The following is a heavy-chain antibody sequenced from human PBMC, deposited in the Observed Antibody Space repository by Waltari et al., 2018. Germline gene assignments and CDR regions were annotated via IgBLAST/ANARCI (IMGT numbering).Heavy chain of an antibody. CDR3: ARGDGGSGLGASDI. J-gene: IGHJ3*02. Sequence: QVQLVESGGGVVQSGRSLRLSCVGSGFTFRNHGMTWVRQAPGKGVEGVAGIWYDGSNKNYVDSVKGRFTISRDNSKNTLYLEMNSLRAEDTAVYFCARGDGGSGLGASDIWGQGTMVTVSS. CDR1: GFTFRNHG. V-gene: IGHV3-33*01. D-gene: IGHD3-3*01. CDR2: IWYDGSNK.